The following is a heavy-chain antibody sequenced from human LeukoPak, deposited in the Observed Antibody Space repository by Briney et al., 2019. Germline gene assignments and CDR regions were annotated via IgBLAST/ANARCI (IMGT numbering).Heavy chain of an antibody. CDR3: ARDAIENSGSYFDY. D-gene: IGHD3-22*01. CDR1: GGSISSYY. J-gene: IGHJ4*02. CDR2: IYYSGST. Sequence: PSETLSLTCTVSGGSISSYYWSWIRQPPGKGLEWIGYIYYSGSTNYNPSLKSRVSISVDRSNNQFSLKLNSVTAADTAVYYCARDAIENSGSYFDYWGQGIPVTVSS. V-gene: IGHV4-59*12.